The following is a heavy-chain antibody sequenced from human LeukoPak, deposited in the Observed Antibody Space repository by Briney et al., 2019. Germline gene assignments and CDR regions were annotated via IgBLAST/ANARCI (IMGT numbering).Heavy chain of an antibody. J-gene: IGHJ4*02. Sequence: ASVKVSCKXSGYTFTSYDINWVRQATGQGLERMGWMNPNSGNTGYSQKFQGRVTMTRNTSISTAYMELSSLRSEDTAVYYCARDRYDYVWGSYRYTRGFDYWGQGTLVTVSS. V-gene: IGHV1-8*01. D-gene: IGHD3-16*02. CDR1: GYTFTSYD. CDR3: ARDRYDYVWGSYRYTRGFDY. CDR2: MNPNSGNT.